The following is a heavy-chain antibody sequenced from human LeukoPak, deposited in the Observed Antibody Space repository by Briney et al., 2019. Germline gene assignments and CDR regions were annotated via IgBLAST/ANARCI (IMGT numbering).Heavy chain of an antibody. J-gene: IGHJ4*02. V-gene: IGHV3-30*03. CDR2: ISYDGNNK. D-gene: IGHD2-15*01. CDR1: GFSFSNYV. Sequence: GGSLRLSCAASGFSFSNYVMYWVRQAPRKGLEWVAVISYDGNNKYYADSVKGRFTISRDNSKNTLYLQMSSLRGEDTAVYYCARGLQVAEPPDYWGQGILVTVSS. CDR3: ARGLQVAEPPDY.